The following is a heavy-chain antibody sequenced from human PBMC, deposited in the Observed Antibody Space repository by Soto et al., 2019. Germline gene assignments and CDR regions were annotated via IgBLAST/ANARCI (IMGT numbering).Heavy chain of an antibody. CDR2: IYYSGST. J-gene: IGHJ5*02. Sequence: PSETLSLTCTVSGGSISSGDYYWSWIRQPPGKGLEWIGYIYYSGSTYYNPSLKSRVTISVDTSKNQFSLKLSSVTAADTAVYYCARVPIVGAKEGYRDNWFDPWGQGTLVTVSS. D-gene: IGHD1-26*01. CDR3: ARVPIVGAKEGYRDNWFDP. V-gene: IGHV4-30-4*01. CDR1: GGSISSGDYY.